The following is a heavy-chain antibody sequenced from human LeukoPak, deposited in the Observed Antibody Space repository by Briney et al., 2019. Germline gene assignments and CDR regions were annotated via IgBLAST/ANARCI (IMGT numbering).Heavy chain of an antibody. CDR2: ISGSGGST. CDR1: GFTFSSYW. Sequence: GGSLRLSCAASGFTFSSYWMSWVRQAPGKGLEWVSAISGSGGSTYYADSVKGRFTISRDNSKNTLYLQMNSLRAEDTAVYYCAKVGYDSSGFREYYFDYWGQGTLVTVSS. J-gene: IGHJ4*02. CDR3: AKVGYDSSGFREYYFDY. D-gene: IGHD3-22*01. V-gene: IGHV3-23*01.